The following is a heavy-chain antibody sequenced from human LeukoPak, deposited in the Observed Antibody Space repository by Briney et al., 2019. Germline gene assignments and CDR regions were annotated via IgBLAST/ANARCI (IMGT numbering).Heavy chain of an antibody. CDR1: GGSISRYY. CDR2: IYYSGST. CDR3: ARVSPSYYYMDV. V-gene: IGHV4-59*12. J-gene: IGHJ6*03. Sequence: SETLSLTCTVSGGSISRYYWSWIRQPPGKGLEWIGYIYYSGSTNYNPSLKSRVTMSVDTSKNQFSLKLSSVTAADTAVYYCARVSPSYYYMDVWGKGTTVTISS.